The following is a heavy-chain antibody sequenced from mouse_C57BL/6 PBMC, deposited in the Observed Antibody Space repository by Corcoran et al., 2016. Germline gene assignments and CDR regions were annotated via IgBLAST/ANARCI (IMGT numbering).Heavy chain of an antibody. J-gene: IGHJ4*01. CDR1: GSTFTSYG. CDR3: ARSGGNSGYVLDY. Sequence: QVPLQQSGAELARPGASVTLSRKASGSTFTSYGRSWVKRRTGQGLEWIGEIYPRSGNTYYNEKFKGKATLSADKYFSTAYMELRSLTSEDAAVYLCARSGGNSGYVLDYWGQGPSVTVSS. V-gene: IGHV1-81*01. D-gene: IGHD2-1*01. CDR2: IYPRSGNT.